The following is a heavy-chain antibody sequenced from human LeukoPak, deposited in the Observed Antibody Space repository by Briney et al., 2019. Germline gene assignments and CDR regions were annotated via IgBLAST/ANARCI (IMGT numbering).Heavy chain of an antibody. J-gene: IGHJ6*02. V-gene: IGHV3-30*18. CDR2: ISYDGSNR. Sequence: GGSLRLSCAASGFTFSSYGMHWVRQAPGKGLEWVAVISYDGSNRYYADSVKGRFTISRDNSKNTLYLQMNSLRAEDTAVYYCAKCDYDFWSGYYNYYGMDVWGQGTTVTVSS. CDR1: GFTFSSYG. D-gene: IGHD3-3*01. CDR3: AKCDYDFWSGYYNYYGMDV.